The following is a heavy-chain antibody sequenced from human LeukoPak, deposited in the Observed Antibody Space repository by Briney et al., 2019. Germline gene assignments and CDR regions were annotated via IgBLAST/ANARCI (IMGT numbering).Heavy chain of an antibody. CDR3: ASDISGSYLGG. CDR2: INHSGST. Sequence: SETLSLTCAVYGGSFSGYYWSWIRQPPGKGLEWIGEINHSGSTNYNPSLKSPVTISVDTSKNQFSLKLSSVTAADTAVYYCASDISGSYLGGWGQGTLVTVSS. J-gene: IGHJ4*02. CDR1: GGSFSGYY. V-gene: IGHV4-34*01. D-gene: IGHD1-26*01.